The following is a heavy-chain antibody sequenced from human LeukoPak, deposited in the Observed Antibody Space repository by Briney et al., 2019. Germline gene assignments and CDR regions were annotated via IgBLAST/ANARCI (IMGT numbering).Heavy chain of an antibody. D-gene: IGHD3-9*01. V-gene: IGHV4-59*01. CDR1: GGSISSYY. Sequence: PSETLSLTRTVSGGSISSYYWSWIRQPPGKGLEWIGYIYYSGSTNYNPSLKSRVTISVDTSKNQFSLKLSSVTAADTAVYYCARGNKYYDILTNAFDIWGQGTMVTVSS. CDR2: IYYSGST. CDR3: ARGNKYYDILTNAFDI. J-gene: IGHJ3*02.